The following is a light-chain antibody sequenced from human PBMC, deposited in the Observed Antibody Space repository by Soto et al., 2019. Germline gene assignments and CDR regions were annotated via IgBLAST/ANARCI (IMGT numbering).Light chain of an antibody. CDR1: QSRGSNF. V-gene: IGKV3-20*01. CDR3: QLYGISPP. CDR2: ASS. J-gene: IGKJ5*01. Sequence: EIVWMESRGPRSFSPGERATLSCKTSQSRGSNFLAWYQHKPGQAPKLLIYASSNRATGIPDRFSGSASGTDFTLTINRLEPEDFAVYYCQLYGISPPFGQGTRLEI.